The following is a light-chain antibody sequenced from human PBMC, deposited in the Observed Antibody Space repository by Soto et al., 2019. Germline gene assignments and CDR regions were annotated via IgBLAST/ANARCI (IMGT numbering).Light chain of an antibody. CDR1: QSVSSSY. Sequence: LSLSLGTFSLNTGERATFSCRPPQSVSSSYLRCYKQKPGQAPRLLTYGASTRATGIPDRFSGSGSGTDFPLTIRRLEPEDFALYYCQYYGSSPFTFCPGTKVDIK. CDR2: GAS. CDR3: QYYGSSPFT. V-gene: IGKV3-20*01. J-gene: IGKJ3*01.